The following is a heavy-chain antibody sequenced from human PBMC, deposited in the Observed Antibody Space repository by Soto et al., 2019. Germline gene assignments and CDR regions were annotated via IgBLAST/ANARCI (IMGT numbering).Heavy chain of an antibody. Sequence: QVKLQESGRGLVKPSETLSLSCTVSGGSLGDVYWTWIRQPPGKEMEWIGYISTTGVTNYSPSLKSRVTMSTDTYKNQFSLNMSSVTAADTAIYFCARHGGDVVMVRDWGQGIQVTVSS. V-gene: IGHV4-59*08. D-gene: IGHD2-21*01. J-gene: IGHJ4*02. CDR3: ARHGGDVVMVRD. CDR2: ISTTGVT. CDR1: GGSLGDVY.